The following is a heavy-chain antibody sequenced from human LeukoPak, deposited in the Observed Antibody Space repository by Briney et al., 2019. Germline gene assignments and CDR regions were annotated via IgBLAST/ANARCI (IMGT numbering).Heavy chain of an antibody. CDR2: IYYSGST. Sequence: SETLSLTCTVSGGSISSYYWSWIRQPPGKGLEWIGYIYYSGSTNYNPSLKSRVTISVDTSKNQFSLKLSSVTAADTAVYYCARGIAAALDPWGQGTLVTVSS. CDR3: ARGIAAALDP. V-gene: IGHV4-59*01. D-gene: IGHD6-13*01. CDR1: GGSISSYY. J-gene: IGHJ5*02.